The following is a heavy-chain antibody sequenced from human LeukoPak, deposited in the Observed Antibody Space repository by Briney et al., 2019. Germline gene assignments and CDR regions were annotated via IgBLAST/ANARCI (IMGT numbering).Heavy chain of an antibody. V-gene: IGHV4-59*01. Sequence: PSQTLSLTCTVSGGSISSYYWSWIRQPPGKGLEWIGYIYYSGSTNYNPSLKSRVTISVDTSKNQFSLKLSSVTAADTAVYYCARGILIDFWSGYSSGFDYWGQGTLVTVSS. D-gene: IGHD3-3*01. CDR2: IYYSGST. J-gene: IGHJ4*02. CDR1: GGSISSYY. CDR3: ARGILIDFWSGYSSGFDY.